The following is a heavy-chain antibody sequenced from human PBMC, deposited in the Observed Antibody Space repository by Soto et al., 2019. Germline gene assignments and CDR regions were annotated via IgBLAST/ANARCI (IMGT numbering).Heavy chain of an antibody. CDR1: GFTFSTYD. Sequence: EVQLVESGGGLVQPGGSLRLSCAASGFTFSTYDMHWVRQPAGKGLEWVAAIGLVGDTYYPGSVKGRFTISREDAKNSLHLEVNNLRVEDTAIYYCVREAGRGSGGVQELDYWGQGTLVTVSS. V-gene: IGHV3-13*01. CDR2: IGLVGDT. CDR3: VREAGRGSGGVQELDY. J-gene: IGHJ4*02. D-gene: IGHD1-26*01.